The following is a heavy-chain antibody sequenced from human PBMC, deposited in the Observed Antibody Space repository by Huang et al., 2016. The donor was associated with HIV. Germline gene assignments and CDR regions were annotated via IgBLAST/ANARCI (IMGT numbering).Heavy chain of an antibody. Sequence: EVQLMESGGGLVQPGGSLRLSCAASGVTFSTYNMNLVRQAAWKGLECVSYITSSSGSIYYADSVKGRFTISRDNAKNSLYLQMNSLRAEDTAVYYCARFGSYYYGSGSYLDAFDIWGQGTMVTVSS. CDR3: ARFGSYYYGSGSYLDAFDI. CDR2: ITSSSGSI. J-gene: IGHJ3*02. CDR1: GVTFSTYN. V-gene: IGHV3-48*01. D-gene: IGHD3-10*01.